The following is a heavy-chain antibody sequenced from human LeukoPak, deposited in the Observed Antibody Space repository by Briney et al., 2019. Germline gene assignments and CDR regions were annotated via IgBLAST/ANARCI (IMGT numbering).Heavy chain of an antibody. Sequence: MAGGSLRLSCAASGFTFSSYSMNWVRQAPGKGLEWVSSISSSSSYIYYADSVKGRFTISRDNAKNSLYLQMNSLRAEDTAVYYCARVVVPAAHYYYGMDVWGQGTTVTVSS. CDR1: GFTFSSYS. V-gene: IGHV3-21*01. D-gene: IGHD2-2*01. CDR3: ARVVVPAAHYYYGMDV. J-gene: IGHJ6*02. CDR2: ISSSSSYI.